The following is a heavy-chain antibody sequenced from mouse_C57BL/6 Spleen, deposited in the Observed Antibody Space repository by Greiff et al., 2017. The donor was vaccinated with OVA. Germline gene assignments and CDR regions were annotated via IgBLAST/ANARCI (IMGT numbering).Heavy chain of an antibody. D-gene: IGHD1-2*01. J-gene: IGHJ2*01. CDR2: IDPEDGDT. CDR3: TSTTASKFFFDY. V-gene: IGHV14-1*01. CDR1: GFTITDYY. Sequence: EVNVVESGAELVRPGASVKLSCTASGFTITDYYMHWVKQRPEQGLEWIGRIDPEDGDTEYAPKFQGKATMTADTSSNTAYLQLSSLTSEDTAVYYCTSTTASKFFFDYWGQGTTLTVSS.